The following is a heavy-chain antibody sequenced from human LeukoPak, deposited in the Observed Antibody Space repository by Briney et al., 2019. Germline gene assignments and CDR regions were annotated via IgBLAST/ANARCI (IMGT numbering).Heavy chain of an antibody. CDR2: ISSSSSYI. V-gene: IGHV3-21*01. Sequence: GGSLRLSCAASGYTFSSYSMNWVRQAPGKGLEWVSSISSSSSYIYYADSVKGRFTISRDNSKNTLYLQMNSLRAEDTAVYYCARDGGYSYGYFDYWGQGTLVTVSS. CDR3: ARDGGYSYGYFDY. CDR1: GYTFSSYS. D-gene: IGHD5-18*01. J-gene: IGHJ4*02.